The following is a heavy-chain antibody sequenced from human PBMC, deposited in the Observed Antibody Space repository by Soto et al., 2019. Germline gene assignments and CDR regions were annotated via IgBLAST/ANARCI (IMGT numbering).Heavy chain of an antibody. Sequence: QVQLVESGGGLVKPGGSLRLSCAASGFTFSDYYMSWIRQAPGKGLEWVSYISSSGSTIYYADPVKGRFTISRDNAKNSLYLQMNSVRADDTAVYYCARDEQQVGYYYYGMDVWGQGTTVTVSS. J-gene: IGHJ6*02. V-gene: IGHV3-11*01. CDR2: ISSSGSTI. CDR1: GFTFSDYY. CDR3: ARDEQQVGYYYYGMDV. D-gene: IGHD6-13*01.